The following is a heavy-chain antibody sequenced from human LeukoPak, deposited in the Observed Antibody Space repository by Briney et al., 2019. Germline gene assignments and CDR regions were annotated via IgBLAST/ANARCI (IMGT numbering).Heavy chain of an antibody. D-gene: IGHD6-19*01. CDR1: GYTFTSYG. V-gene: IGHV1-18*01. CDR3: SRAHSYSSGWSGYSDY. J-gene: IGHJ4*02. Sequence: ASVKVSCKASGYTFTSYGISWVRQAPGQGLEWMGWISAYNGNTNYAQKLQGRVTMTTDTSTSTAYMELRSLRPDDTAVYYCSRAHSYSSGWSGYSDYWGQGTLVTVSS. CDR2: ISAYNGNT.